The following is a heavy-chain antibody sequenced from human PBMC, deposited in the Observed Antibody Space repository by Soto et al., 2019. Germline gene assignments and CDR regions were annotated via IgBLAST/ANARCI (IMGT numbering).Heavy chain of an antibody. CDR3: ARVCGGDCHYGMDV. V-gene: IGHV4-31*03. J-gene: IGHJ6*02. CDR1: GGSISSGGYY. D-gene: IGHD2-21*02. Sequence: QVQLQESGPGLVKPSQTLSLTCTVSGGSISSGGYYWSWIRQHPGKGREWIGYIYYSGSTYYNPSLNSRVTISVDTSKNQFSLKLSSVTAADTAVYYCARVCGGDCHYGMDVWGQGTTVTVSS. CDR2: IYYSGST.